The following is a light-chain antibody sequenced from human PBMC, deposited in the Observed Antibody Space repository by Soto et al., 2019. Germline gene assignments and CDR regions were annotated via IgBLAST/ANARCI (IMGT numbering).Light chain of an antibody. Sequence: EIVMTQSPATLSVSPGERATLSCRASQSVNIYLAWYQQKPGQAPRLLILGASYRSTGIPDRFSGSGSGTEFNLTISSLPSEDFALYFCQQYDDWLRLTFGGGTKVEIK. CDR3: QQYDDWLRLT. V-gene: IGKV3D-15*01. J-gene: IGKJ4*01. CDR1: QSVNIY. CDR2: GAS.